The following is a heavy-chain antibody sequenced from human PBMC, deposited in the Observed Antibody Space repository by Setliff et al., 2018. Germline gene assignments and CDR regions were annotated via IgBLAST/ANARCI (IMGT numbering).Heavy chain of an antibody. CDR2: VYYSGSI. V-gene: IGHV4-39*01. CDR1: GGSISDSHYY. J-gene: IGHJ4*02. Sequence: SETLSLTCTVSGGSISDSHYYWGWFRQPPGMRPEWIGTVYYSGSIYYNPSLKSRVTLFVDTSKDQFSLRLTSMTAADTAVYYCARGRIAAALYYFDYWGQGTLVTVSS. D-gene: IGHD6-13*01. CDR3: ARGRIAAALYYFDY.